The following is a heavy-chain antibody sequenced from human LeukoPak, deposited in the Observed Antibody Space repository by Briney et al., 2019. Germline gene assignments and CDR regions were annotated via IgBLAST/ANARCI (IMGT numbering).Heavy chain of an antibody. Sequence: SETLSLTCTVSGGSISSSSYYWGWIRQPPGKGLEWIGSIYYSGSTYYNPSLKSRVTISVDTSKNQFSLKLSSVTAADTAVYYCARPGYCSSTSCPIVYWGQGTLVTASS. J-gene: IGHJ4*02. V-gene: IGHV4-39*01. CDR3: ARPGYCSSTSCPIVY. CDR2: IYYSGST. D-gene: IGHD2-2*01. CDR1: GGSISSSSYY.